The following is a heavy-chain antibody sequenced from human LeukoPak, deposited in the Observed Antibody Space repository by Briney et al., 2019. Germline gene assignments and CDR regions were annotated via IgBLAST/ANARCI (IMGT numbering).Heavy chain of an antibody. V-gene: IGHV4-34*01. J-gene: IGHJ6*03. CDR1: GGSFSGYY. CDR3: ARGRKAGSTSRYYYMDV. CDR2: INHSGST. D-gene: IGHD2-2*01. Sequence: KPSETLSLTCAVYGGSFSGYYWSWIRQPPGKGLEWIGEINHSGSTNYNPSLKSRVTISVDTSKNQFSLKLSSVTAADTAVYYCARGRKAGSTSRYYYMDVWGKGTTVTVSS.